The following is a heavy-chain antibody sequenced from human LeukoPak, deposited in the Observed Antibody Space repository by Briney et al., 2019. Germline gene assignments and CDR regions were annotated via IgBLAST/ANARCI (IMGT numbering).Heavy chain of an antibody. Sequence: GGSLRLSCAASGFTSSSYSMSWIRQAPGKGLGWVSYISSSGSTIYYADSVKGRFTISGDNAKNSLYLQMNSLRAEDTAVYYCARDLTMVRGDYFDYWGQGTMVTVSS. CDR3: ARDLTMVRGDYFDY. D-gene: IGHD3-10*01. J-gene: IGHJ4*03. CDR2: ISSSGSTI. CDR1: GFTSSSYS. V-gene: IGHV3-48*04.